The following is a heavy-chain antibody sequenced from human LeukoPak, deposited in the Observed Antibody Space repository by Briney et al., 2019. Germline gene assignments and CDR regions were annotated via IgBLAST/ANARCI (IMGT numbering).Heavy chain of an antibody. D-gene: IGHD6-19*01. J-gene: IGHJ4*02. CDR3: ATTLYSSGWYPSFDY. CDR1: GFTFSSYG. Sequence: GGSLRLSCGASGFTFSSYGMHWVRQAPGKGLEWVAVIWYDGSNKYYADSVKGRFTISRDNSKNTLYLQMNSLRAEDTAVYYCATTLYSSGWYPSFDYWGQGTLVTVSS. CDR2: IWYDGSNK. V-gene: IGHV3-33*01.